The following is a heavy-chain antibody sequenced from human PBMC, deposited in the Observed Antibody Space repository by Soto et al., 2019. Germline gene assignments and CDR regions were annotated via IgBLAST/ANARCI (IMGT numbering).Heavy chain of an antibody. V-gene: IGHV1-8*02. CDR2: MNPNSGNT. J-gene: IGHJ6*02. CDR3: ASYNHRGYYGMDV. D-gene: IGHD1-20*01. CDR1: GYTFTSYD. Sequence: QVQLVQSGAEVKKPGASVKVSCKASGYTFTSYDINWVRQATGPGLEWMGWMNPNSGNTVYAKKFQGRVTMPRKTSISTAYMELRSMRSEDTAVYYCASYNHRGYYGMDVWGQGTTVTGSS.